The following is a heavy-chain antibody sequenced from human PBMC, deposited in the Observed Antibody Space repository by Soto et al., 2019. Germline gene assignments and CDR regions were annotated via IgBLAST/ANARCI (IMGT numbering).Heavy chain of an antibody. Sequence: SETLSLTCTVSGASVSTGVYYWTWIRQHPGKGLEWIGYIDNSGSTYYNPSLTGRVDISVDTSKNQFSLNLQSLTAADTAFYYCAGAVSDFDVRRYRTSYFDQWGQGXLVTVSS. CDR1: GASVSTGVYY. D-gene: IGHD3-10*02. CDR3: AGAVSDFDVRRYRTSYFDQ. J-gene: IGHJ4*02. V-gene: IGHV4-31*03. CDR2: IDNSGST.